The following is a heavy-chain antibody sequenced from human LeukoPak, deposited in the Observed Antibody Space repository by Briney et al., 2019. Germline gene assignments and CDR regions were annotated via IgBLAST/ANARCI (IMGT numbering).Heavy chain of an antibody. D-gene: IGHD3-22*01. J-gene: IGHJ6*02. CDR3: AKDYYYDSSGYYHYYYGMDV. CDR1: GFILSDYG. Sequence: AGRSLRLSCAAYGFILSDYGMHWVRQAPGKGLEWVAVISYDGSNKYQADSVKGRFTISRDNSKNTLYLQMNSLRAEDTAVYYCAKDYYYDSSGYYHYYYGMDVWGQGTTVTVSS. V-gene: IGHV3-30*18. CDR2: ISYDGSNK.